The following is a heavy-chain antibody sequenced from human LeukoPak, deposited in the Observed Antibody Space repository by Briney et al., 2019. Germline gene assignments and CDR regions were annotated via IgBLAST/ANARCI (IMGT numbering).Heavy chain of an antibody. Sequence: PGRSLRLSCAASGFTFSSYAMSWVRQAPGKGLEWVSAISGSGGSTYYADSVKGRFTISRDNSKNTLYLQMNSLRAEDTAVYYCAKVRKIQLWLPRDAFDIWGQGTMVTVSS. CDR1: GFTFSSYA. CDR2: ISGSGGST. J-gene: IGHJ3*02. V-gene: IGHV3-23*01. D-gene: IGHD5-18*01. CDR3: AKVRKIQLWLPRDAFDI.